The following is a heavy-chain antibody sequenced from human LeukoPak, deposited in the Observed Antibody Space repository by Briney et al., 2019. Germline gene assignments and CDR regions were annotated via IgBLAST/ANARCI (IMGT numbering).Heavy chain of an antibody. D-gene: IGHD3-3*01. CDR2: ISGSGGST. CDR3: AKGTYYDFWSGYSFDP. CDR1: GFTFSSYA. J-gene: IGHJ5*02. V-gene: IGHV3-23*01. Sequence: GSLRLSCAASGFTFSSYAMSWVRQAPGKGLEWVSAISGSGGSTYYADSVKGRFTISRDNAKKSLYLQMNSLRAEDMALYYCAKGTYYDFWSGYSFDPWGQGTLVTASS.